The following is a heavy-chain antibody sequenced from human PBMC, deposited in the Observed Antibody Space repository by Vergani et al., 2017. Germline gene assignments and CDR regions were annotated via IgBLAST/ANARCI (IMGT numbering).Heavy chain of an antibody. Sequence: EVQLVESGGGLVQPGRSLRLSCTASGFTFGDYAMSWFRQAPGKGLEWVGFIRSKAYGGTTEYAASVKGRFTISRDDSKSIAYLQMNSLKTEDTAVYYCTRGNRDSSGYYYYYYYMDVWGKGTTVTVSS. CDR3: TRGNRDSSGYYYYYYYMDV. CDR1: GFTFGDYA. CDR2: IRSKAYGGTT. D-gene: IGHD3-22*01. V-gene: IGHV3-49*03. J-gene: IGHJ6*03.